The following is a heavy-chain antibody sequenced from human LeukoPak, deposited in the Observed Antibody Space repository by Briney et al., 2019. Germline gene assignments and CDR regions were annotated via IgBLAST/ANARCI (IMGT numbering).Heavy chain of an antibody. CDR2: INPNSGGT. J-gene: IGHJ3*02. CDR3: AHSVSETYYDFWSGYYALDAFDI. CDR1: GYTFTGYY. Sequence: ASVKVSCKASGYTFTGYYMHWVRQAPGQGLEWMGWINPNSGGTNYAQKFQSRLTITKDTSKNQVVLTMTNMDPVDTATYYCAHSVSETYYDFWSGYYALDAFDIWGQGTMVTVSS. V-gene: IGHV1-2*02. D-gene: IGHD3-3*01.